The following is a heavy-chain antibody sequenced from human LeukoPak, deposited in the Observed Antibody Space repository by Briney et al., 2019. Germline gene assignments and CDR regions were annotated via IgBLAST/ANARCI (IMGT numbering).Heavy chain of an antibody. CDR1: GGSLSNYY. CDR3: ARDHRLMDYYDSSGSIGPPWYFDY. CDR2: IYYGGST. D-gene: IGHD3-22*01. V-gene: IGHV4-59*12. J-gene: IGHJ4*02. Sequence: SETLSLTCTVSGGSLSNYYWNWIRQPPGKGLEWIAYIYYGGSTYYNPSLKSRVTISVDTSKNQFSLKLSSVTAADTAVYYCARDHRLMDYYDSSGSIGPPWYFDYWGQGTLVTVSS.